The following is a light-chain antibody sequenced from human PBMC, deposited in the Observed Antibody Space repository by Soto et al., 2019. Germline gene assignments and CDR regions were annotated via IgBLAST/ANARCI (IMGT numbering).Light chain of an antibody. V-gene: IGKV3D-15*01. CDR2: DIS. CDR3: QQYNDWPLT. J-gene: IGKJ4*01. Sequence: EIVLTQSPGTLSLSPGERATLSCRASQSVRSSDLAWYQQKPGQAPRLLIYDISARATGIPTRFSGSGSGTEFTLTISSLQSEDFAVYYCQQYNDWPLTFGGGTKVDIK. CDR1: QSVRSSD.